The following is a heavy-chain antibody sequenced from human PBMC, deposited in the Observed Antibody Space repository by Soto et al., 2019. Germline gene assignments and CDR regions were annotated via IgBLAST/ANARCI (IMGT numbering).Heavy chain of an antibody. CDR3: ARHEGEQLAPTYYFAY. J-gene: IGHJ4*02. CDR1: GGSISSYY. Sequence: PSETLSLTCTVSGGSISSYYWSWIRQPPGKGLEWIGYIYYSGSTNYNPSLKSRVTISVDTSKNQFSLKLSSVTAADTAVYYCARHEGEQLAPTYYFAYWGQGTLVTVSS. CDR2: IYYSGST. D-gene: IGHD6-13*01. V-gene: IGHV4-59*08.